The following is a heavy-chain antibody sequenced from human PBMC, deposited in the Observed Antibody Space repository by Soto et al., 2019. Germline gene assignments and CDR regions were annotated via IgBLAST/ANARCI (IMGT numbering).Heavy chain of an antibody. J-gene: IGHJ4*02. D-gene: IGHD4-4*01. CDR2: INPSGGST. Sequence: QVQLVQSGAEVKKPGASVKVSCKASGYTFTSYYMHWVRQAPGQGLEWMGIINPSGGSTSYAQKFQGRVPMTRDTSTSKVYMELSCLRSEYTAVYYCARDRHSNSYYFDYWGQGTLVTGSS. CDR1: GYTFTSYY. CDR3: ARDRHSNSYYFDY. V-gene: IGHV1-46*03.